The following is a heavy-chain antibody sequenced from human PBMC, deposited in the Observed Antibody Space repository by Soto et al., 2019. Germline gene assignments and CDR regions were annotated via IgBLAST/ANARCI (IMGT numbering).Heavy chain of an antibody. V-gene: IGHV4-34*01. CDR1: GGSFSDYY. J-gene: IGHJ5*02. CDR3: ARTPTRGASAWLDP. Sequence: QVQLQKWGSGLLKPSETLSLTCAIYGGSFSDYYWHWIRQSPGKGLEWIGEIHLSGRVNFTPSLKSRTSLSMDTSRNQFFLTLRSVTAADTAVYFCARTPTRGASAWLDPWGRGHLVTVSS. D-gene: IGHD1-26*01. CDR2: IHLSGRV.